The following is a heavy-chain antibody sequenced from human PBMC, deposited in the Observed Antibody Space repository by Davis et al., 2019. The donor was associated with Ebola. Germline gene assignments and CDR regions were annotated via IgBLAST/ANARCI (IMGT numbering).Heavy chain of an antibody. V-gene: IGHV4-59*01. CDR2: IYYSGST. J-gene: IGHJ6*02. Sequence: SETLSLTCAVYGGSFSGYYWSWIRQPPGKGLEWIGYIYYSGSTNYNPSLKSRVTISVDTSKNQFSLKLSSVTAADTAVYYCARVVDDFWSGYYSTMDVWGQGTTVTVSS. D-gene: IGHD3-3*01. CDR1: GGSFSGYY. CDR3: ARVVDDFWSGYYSTMDV.